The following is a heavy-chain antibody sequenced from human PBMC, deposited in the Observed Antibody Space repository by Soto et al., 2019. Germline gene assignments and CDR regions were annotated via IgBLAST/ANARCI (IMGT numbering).Heavy chain of an antibody. Sequence: QVQVQDSGPGLVNPSESLSLTCTVSGGSISSYYRSWIRQPPGKGLEWIGYIYYSGSTNYNPSLKSRVTISVDTSKNQFSLKLSSVTAADTAVYYCARGISPHLDYWGQGTLVTVSS. CDR2: IYYSGST. D-gene: IGHD3-10*01. CDR3: ARGISPHLDY. V-gene: IGHV4-59*01. CDR1: GGSISSYY. J-gene: IGHJ4*02.